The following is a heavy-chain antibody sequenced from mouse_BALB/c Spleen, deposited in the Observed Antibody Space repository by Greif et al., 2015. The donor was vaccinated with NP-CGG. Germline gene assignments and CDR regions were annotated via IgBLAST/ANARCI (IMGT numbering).Heavy chain of an antibody. CDR1: GFNIKDTY. J-gene: IGHJ4*01. Sequence: VQLQQSGAELVKPGASVKLSCTASGFNIKDTYMHWVKQRPEQGLEWIGRTDPANGNTKYDPKFQGKATITADTSSNTAYLQLSSLTSEDTAVYYCARARPYYAMDYWGQGTSVTVSS. V-gene: IGHV14-3*02. CDR2: TDPANGNT. CDR3: ARARPYYAMDY. D-gene: IGHD3-1*01.